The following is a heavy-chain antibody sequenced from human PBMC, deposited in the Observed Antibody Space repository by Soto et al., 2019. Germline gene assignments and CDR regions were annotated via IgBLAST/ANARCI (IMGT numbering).Heavy chain of an antibody. CDR1: GFTFSSYA. J-gene: IGHJ4*02. CDR3: AKTPWYNWNDPVRTTPVG. D-gene: IGHD1-20*01. CDR2: ISGSGGST. Sequence: GGSLRLSCAASGFTFSSYAMSWVRQAPGKGLEWVSAISGSGGSTYYADSVKGRFTISRDNSKNTLYLQMNSLRAEDTAVYYCAKTPWYNWNDPVRTTPVGWGQGTLVTVSS. V-gene: IGHV3-23*01.